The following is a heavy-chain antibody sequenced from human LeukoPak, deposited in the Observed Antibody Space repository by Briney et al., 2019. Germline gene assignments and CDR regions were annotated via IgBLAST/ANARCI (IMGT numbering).Heavy chain of an antibody. CDR1: GYTFTSYY. CDR3: TSSAYCGDDCYLPHYAAFDI. Sequence: GASVKVSCKASGYTFTSYYMHWVRQAPGQGLEWMGIINPSGGSTSYAQKFQGRVTMTRDTSTSTVYMELSSLRSEDTAIYYCTSSAYCGDDCYLPHYAAFDIWGQGTMVTVSS. J-gene: IGHJ3*02. V-gene: IGHV1-46*03. CDR2: INPSGGST. D-gene: IGHD2-21*01.